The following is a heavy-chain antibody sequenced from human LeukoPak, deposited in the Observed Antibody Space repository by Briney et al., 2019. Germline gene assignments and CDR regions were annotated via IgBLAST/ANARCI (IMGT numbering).Heavy chain of an antibody. D-gene: IGHD4-17*01. CDR3: ARVSNGDYYYFDY. J-gene: IGHJ4*02. V-gene: IGHV7-4-1*02. CDR1: GYTFISYA. CDR2: INTNTGNP. Sequence: ASVKVSCKASGYTFISYAMDWVRQAPGQGLEWMGWINTNTGNPTYAQGFTGRFVFSLDTSVSTAYLQISSLKAEDTAVYYCARVSNGDYYYFDYWGQGTLVTVSS.